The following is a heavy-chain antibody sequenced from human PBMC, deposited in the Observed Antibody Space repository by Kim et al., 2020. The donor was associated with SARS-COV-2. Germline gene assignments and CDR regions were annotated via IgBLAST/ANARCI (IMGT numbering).Heavy chain of an antibody. CDR3: ARSQRGGVPAAMEREYNWFDP. V-gene: IGHV4-34*01. CDR1: GGSFSGYY. D-gene: IGHD2-2*01. J-gene: IGHJ5*02. Sequence: SETLSLTCAVYGGSFSGYYWSWIRQPPGKGLEWIGEINHSGSTNYNPSLKSRVTISVDTSKNQFSLKLSSVTAADTAVYYCARSQRGGVPAAMEREYNWFDPWGQGTLVTVSS. CDR2: INHSGST.